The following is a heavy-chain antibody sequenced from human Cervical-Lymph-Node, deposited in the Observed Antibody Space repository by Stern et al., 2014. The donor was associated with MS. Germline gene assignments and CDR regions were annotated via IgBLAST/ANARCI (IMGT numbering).Heavy chain of an antibody. J-gene: IGHJ4*02. CDR1: GFTFSDFG. CDR2: ISYDGGHT. V-gene: IGHV3-30*18. D-gene: IGHD2-2*02. Sequence: VKLVESGGGVVHPGRSLRLSCEASGFTFSDFGMYWVRQAPGKGPEWVAVISYDGGHTDYADSVKGRFTISRDNSKNTLYVQMNSLRADDTAVYYCAKDPQRGVVPAAIHYWGQGTLVTVSS. CDR3: AKDPQRGVVPAAIHY.